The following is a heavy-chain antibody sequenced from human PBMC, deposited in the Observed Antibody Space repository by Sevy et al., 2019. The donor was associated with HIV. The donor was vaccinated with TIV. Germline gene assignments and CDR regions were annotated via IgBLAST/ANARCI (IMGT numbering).Heavy chain of an antibody. CDR2: ISSSTSTI. CDR3: ARNSYYYDSSGYYFHYMDV. J-gene: IGHJ6*03. D-gene: IGHD3-22*01. CDR1: EFTFSSYN. V-gene: IGHV3-48*02. Sequence: GGSLRLSCAASEFTFSSYNMNWVRQAPGKGLEWVSYISSSTSTIYYADSVKGRFTISRDNARNSLYLQMNSLRDEDTAFYYCARNSYYYDSSGYYFHYMDVWGKGTTVTVSS.